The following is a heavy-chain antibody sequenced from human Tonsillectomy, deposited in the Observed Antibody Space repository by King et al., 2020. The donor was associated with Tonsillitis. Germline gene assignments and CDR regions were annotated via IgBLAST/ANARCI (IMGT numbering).Heavy chain of an antibody. CDR2: IYYRGST. J-gene: IGHJ4*02. D-gene: IGHD6-13*01. CDR1: GGSISSYY. Sequence: VQLQESGPGLGKPSETLSLTCTVSGGSISSYYWSWIRQPPGKGLEWVGYIYYRGSTNYNPSLKSRSTIYVDPSKNQFSLTLSSVTAADTAVYYCTKLGSSSWYSHYWGQGTLVTVSS. V-gene: IGHV4-59*08. CDR3: TKLGSSSWYSHY.